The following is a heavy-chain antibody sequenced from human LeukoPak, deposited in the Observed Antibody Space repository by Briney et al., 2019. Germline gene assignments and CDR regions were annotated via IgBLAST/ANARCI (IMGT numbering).Heavy chain of an antibody. CDR3: ARGHHWNPSGFEY. CDR2: INHSGST. D-gene: IGHD6-25*01. J-gene: IGHJ4*02. CDR1: GGSFSGYY. Sequence: PSETLSLTCAVYGGSFSGYYWSWVREPRGKGLEWIGEINHSGSTNYNPSLKSRATTSVDTSKNQFSLKLSSVTAADTAVYYCARGHHWNPSGFEYWGQGTLVTVSS. V-gene: IGHV4-34*01.